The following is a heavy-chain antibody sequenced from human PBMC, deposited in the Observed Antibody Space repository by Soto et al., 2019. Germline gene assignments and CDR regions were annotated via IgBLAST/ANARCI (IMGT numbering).Heavy chain of an antibody. Sequence: QVQLVQSGAEVKKPGASVKVSCKASGYTFTSYDINWVRQATGQGLEWMGWMNPNSGNTGYAQKFQGRVTMTRNTSISTAYMELSSLRSEDTAVYYCARTLHIYKNPANWNDLEPWGQGTLVTVSS. D-gene: IGHD1-1*01. V-gene: IGHV1-8*01. J-gene: IGHJ5*02. CDR2: MNPNSGNT. CDR3: ARTLHIYKNPANWNDLEP. CDR1: GYTFTSYD.